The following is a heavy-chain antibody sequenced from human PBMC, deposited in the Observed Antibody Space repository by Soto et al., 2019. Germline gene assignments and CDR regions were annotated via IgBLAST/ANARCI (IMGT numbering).Heavy chain of an antibody. D-gene: IGHD5-18*01. V-gene: IGHV1-18*01. J-gene: IGHJ6*02. CDR1: GYTFTSYG. Sequence: QVQLVQSGAEVKKPGASVKVSCKASGYTFTSYGISWVRQAPGQGLEWMGWISAYNGNTNYAQKLQGRVTMTTDTSTXXAXMXXRSLRSDATAVYYCARDPPRSDTAMVTYYYYGMDVWGQGTTVTVSS. CDR2: ISAYNGNT. CDR3: ARDPPRSDTAMVTYYYYGMDV.